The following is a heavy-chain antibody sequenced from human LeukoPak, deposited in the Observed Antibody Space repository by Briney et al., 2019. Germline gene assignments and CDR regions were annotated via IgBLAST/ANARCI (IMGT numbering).Heavy chain of an antibody. Sequence: SSETLSLTCTVSGGSISSAGYYWSWTRQHPGKGLEWIGYFYYSGSTYYNPSLKSRITISVDTSENQFSLKLSSVTAADTAVYYCARADLGPSGGDDWSFDLWGRGTLVTVSS. D-gene: IGHD3-16*01. CDR1: GGSISSAGYY. V-gene: IGHV4-31*03. CDR3: ARADLGPSGGDDWSFDL. CDR2: FYYSGST. J-gene: IGHJ2*01.